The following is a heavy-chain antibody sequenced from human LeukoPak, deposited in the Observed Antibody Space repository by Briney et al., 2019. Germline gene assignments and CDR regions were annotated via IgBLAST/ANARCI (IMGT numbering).Heavy chain of an antibody. CDR1: GFTFSTFT. V-gene: IGHV3-30*04. J-gene: IGHJ4*02. CDR2: ISYDGSLK. CDR3: ARSNSSSWHYFDY. D-gene: IGHD6-13*01. Sequence: GRSLRLSCAASGFTFSTFTMQWVRQAPGKGLEWVAVISYDGSLKYNADSVKGRFTISRDNSKSTLYLQMDSLRPEDTAVYYCARSNSSSWHYFDYWGQGTLVTVSS.